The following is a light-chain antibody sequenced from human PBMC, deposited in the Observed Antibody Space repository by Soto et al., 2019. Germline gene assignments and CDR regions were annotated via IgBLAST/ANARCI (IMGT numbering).Light chain of an antibody. Sequence: DIQMTQSPSSLSASVGDRVTITCRASQSISSYLNWYQQKRGKAPKLLIYAASNLESGVPSRFSGSGSVTDFTLTISSLQPEDFATYYCQQSYSTKWTFGQGTKVEIK. J-gene: IGKJ1*01. CDR2: AAS. V-gene: IGKV1-39*01. CDR3: QQSYSTKWT. CDR1: QSISSY.